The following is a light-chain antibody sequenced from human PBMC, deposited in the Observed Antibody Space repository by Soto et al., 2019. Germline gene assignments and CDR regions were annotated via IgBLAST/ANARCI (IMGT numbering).Light chain of an antibody. V-gene: IGLV4-69*01. CDR1: SGHSSYA. Sequence: QSVLTQSPSASASLGASVKLTCTLSSGHSSYAIAWHPQQPEKGPRYLMKLNSDGSHSKGDGIPDRFSGSSSGAERYLTISILQSEDEADYYCQTWGTGAWVFGGGTKVTVL. CDR2: LNSDGSH. CDR3: QTWGTGAWV. J-gene: IGLJ3*02.